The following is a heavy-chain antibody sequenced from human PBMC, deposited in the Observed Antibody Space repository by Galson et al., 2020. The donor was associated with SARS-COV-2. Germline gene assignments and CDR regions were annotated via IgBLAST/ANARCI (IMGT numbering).Heavy chain of an antibody. Sequence: ETSETLSLTCTVSGGSISSGGYYWSWIRQHPGKGLEWIGYIYYSGSTYYNPSLKSRVTISVDTPKNQFSLKLSSVTAADTAVYYCARVRTTMIVVVITSDAFDIWGQGTMVTVSS. D-gene: IGHD3-22*01. CDR1: GGSISSGGYY. J-gene: IGHJ3*02. CDR2: IYYSGST. V-gene: IGHV4-31*03. CDR3: ARVRTTMIVVVITSDAFDI.